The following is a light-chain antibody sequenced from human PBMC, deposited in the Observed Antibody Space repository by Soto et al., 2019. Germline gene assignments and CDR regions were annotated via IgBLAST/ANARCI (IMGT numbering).Light chain of an antibody. CDR1: QSVSSNY. V-gene: IGKV3-20*01. J-gene: IGKJ1*01. CDR2: GAS. CDR3: QQYGDLPWT. Sequence: EIVMTHSPATLSVSPWEIATLSCRASQSVSSNYLAWYQQKPGQAPRLLIYGASSRATGIPDRFSGSGSGTDFTLTINRLEPEDFAVYYCQQYGDLPWTFGQGTKVDIK.